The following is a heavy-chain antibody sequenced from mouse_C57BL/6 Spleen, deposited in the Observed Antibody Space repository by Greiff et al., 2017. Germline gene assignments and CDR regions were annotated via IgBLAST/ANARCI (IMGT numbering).Heavy chain of an antibody. D-gene: IGHD2-1*01. V-gene: IGHV14-4*01. J-gene: IGHJ2*01. Sequence: VQLQQSGAELVRPGASVKLSCTASGFNIKDDYMHWVKQRPEQGLEWIGWIDPENGDTEYASKFQGKATITADTSSNTAYLQRSSLSSEDTAVYYCTTGIYYGNYGDYWGQGTTLTVSS. CDR1: GFNIKDDY. CDR3: TTGIYYGNYGDY. CDR2: IDPENGDT.